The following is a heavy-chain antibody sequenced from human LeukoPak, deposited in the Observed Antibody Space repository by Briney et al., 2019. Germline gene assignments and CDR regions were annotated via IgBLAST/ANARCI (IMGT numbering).Heavy chain of an antibody. J-gene: IGHJ4*02. V-gene: IGHV5-51*01. CDR1: GYTFASSW. CDR3: ARLVVRGVITSEFDY. Sequence: GESLKISCKGSGYTFASSWIGWVRQMPGKGLGWMGFIYPGDSDTRYSPSFQGQVTISADKSISTAYLQWSSLKASDTAMYYCARLVVRGVITSEFDYWGQGTLVTVSS. D-gene: IGHD3-10*01. CDR2: IYPGDSDT.